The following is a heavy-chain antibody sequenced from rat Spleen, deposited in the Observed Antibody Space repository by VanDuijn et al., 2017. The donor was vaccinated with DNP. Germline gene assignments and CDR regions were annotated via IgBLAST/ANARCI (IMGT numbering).Heavy chain of an antibody. J-gene: IGHJ2*01. V-gene: IGHV5-22*01. CDR3: ARRGRRVFDY. D-gene: IGHD1-11*01. CDR1: GFTFSDYY. CDR2: ISYAGGST. Sequence: EVQLVESGGGLVQPGGSLKLSCAASGFTFSDYYMAWVRQAPTNGLELVAYISYAGGSTYHGDSVKGRFTISRDNAESTLYLQMNSLRSEDMATYCCARRGRRVFDYWGQGVMVTVSS.